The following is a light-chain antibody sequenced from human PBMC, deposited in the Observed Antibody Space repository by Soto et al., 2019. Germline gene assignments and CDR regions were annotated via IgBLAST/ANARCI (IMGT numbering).Light chain of an antibody. CDR3: QQYSSWPPFT. V-gene: IGKV3-15*01. CDR1: QSVSSK. J-gene: IGKJ5*01. Sequence: EMVVTQSPATLAVCRGEIATLSCRASQSVSSKLAWYQQKPGQAPRLLIYDTSTRATGIPARFSGSGSGTEFTLTISSLQSEDFAVYYCQQYSSWPPFTFGQGTRLEIK. CDR2: DTS.